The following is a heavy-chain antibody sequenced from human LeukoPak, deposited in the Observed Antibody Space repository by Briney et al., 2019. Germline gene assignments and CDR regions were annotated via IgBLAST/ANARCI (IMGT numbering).Heavy chain of an antibody. CDR1: GFTFSNAW. CDR2: IKSKTDGGTS. D-gene: IGHD6-19*01. CDR3: TTIRRLPSGWSPGDI. Sequence: GGSLRLSCAASGFTFSNAWMSWVRQAPGKGLEWVGRIKSKTDGGTSDYAAPVKGRFTISREDSKNPLYLQMNSLKTGDTAVYYCTTIRRLPSGWSPGDIWGQGTMVTVS. V-gene: IGHV3-15*01. J-gene: IGHJ3*02.